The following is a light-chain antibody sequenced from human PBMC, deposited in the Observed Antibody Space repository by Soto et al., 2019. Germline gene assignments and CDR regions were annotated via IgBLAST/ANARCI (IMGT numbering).Light chain of an antibody. Sequence: DIQMTQSPSSLSASVGDRVTITCRASQSISSYLNWYQQKPGKAPKLLIYAASSLQSGVPSRFSGSGSGTDFTLTISSLQHEDFATYYCQQSYSTLSFGGGTKVVIK. CDR3: QQSYSTLS. J-gene: IGKJ4*01. CDR1: QSISSY. CDR2: AAS. V-gene: IGKV1-39*01.